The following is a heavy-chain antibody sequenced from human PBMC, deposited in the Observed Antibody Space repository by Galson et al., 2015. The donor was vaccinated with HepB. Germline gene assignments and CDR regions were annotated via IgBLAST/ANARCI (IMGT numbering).Heavy chain of an antibody. D-gene: IGHD3-16*01. CDR3: ARDWGFQH. V-gene: IGHV3-53*01. Sequence: SLRLSCAASGFTVSSNHMSWVRQAPGKGLEWVSIIYSGGNTYYADSVKGRFTISRDNSKNTLYLQMNSLRAEDTAVYYCARDWGFQHWGQGTLVTVSS. CDR2: IYSGGNT. J-gene: IGHJ1*01. CDR1: GFTVSSNH.